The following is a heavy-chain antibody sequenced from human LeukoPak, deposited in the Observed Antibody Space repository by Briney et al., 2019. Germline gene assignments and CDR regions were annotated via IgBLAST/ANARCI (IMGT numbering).Heavy chain of an antibody. CDR1: GGSFSGFS. CDR3: ARCDSGGWFFDS. D-gene: IGHD6-19*01. CDR2: INQSGST. Sequence: PSETLSLTCDVSGGSFSGFSWHWIRQPPGKGLEWLGEINQSGSTKYNPSLKSRVTISIDTSKSQFSLKMNSMTAADTAVYYCARCDSGGWFFDSWGQGALLTVSS. V-gene: IGHV4-34*01. J-gene: IGHJ5*01.